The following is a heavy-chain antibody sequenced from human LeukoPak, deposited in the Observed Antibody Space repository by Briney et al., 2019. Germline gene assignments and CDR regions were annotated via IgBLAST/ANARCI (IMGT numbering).Heavy chain of an antibody. D-gene: IGHD2-2*01. J-gene: IGHJ4*02. Sequence: GGSLRLSCAASGFTFSSYAMHWVRQAPGKGLEYVSGISNNGGFTYYAKSVKDRFTISRDNSKNTLYLQMGSLRAEDMAVYSCAKSYCTSTSCPFGYWGRGTLVTVSS. CDR2: ISNNGGFT. V-gene: IGHV3-64*01. CDR1: GFTFSSYA. CDR3: AKSYCTSTSCPFGY.